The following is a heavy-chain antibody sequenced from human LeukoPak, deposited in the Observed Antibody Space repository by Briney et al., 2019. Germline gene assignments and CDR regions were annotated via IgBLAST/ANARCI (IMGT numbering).Heavy chain of an antibody. Sequence: PSETLSLTCAVYGGSFSGYYWSWIRQPPGKGLEWIGEINHSGSTNYNPSLKSRVTISVDTSKNQFSLKLSSVTAADTAVYYCARWSVLWFGEVYFDYWGQGTLVTVSS. CDR2: INHSGST. V-gene: IGHV4-34*01. CDR1: GGSFSGYY. J-gene: IGHJ4*02. D-gene: IGHD3-10*01. CDR3: ARWSVLWFGEVYFDY.